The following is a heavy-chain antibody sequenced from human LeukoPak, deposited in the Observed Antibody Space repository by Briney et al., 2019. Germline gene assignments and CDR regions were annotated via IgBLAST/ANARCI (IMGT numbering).Heavy chain of an antibody. CDR1: GFTFSSYG. CDR3: AKSNLPAYYNGMDV. CDR2: IWYNGSNK. Sequence: RSLRLSSAPSGFTFSSYGMHWVRQAPGKGLEWVAVIWYNGSNKYYADSVKGRFTISRDNSKNTLYLQMNSLRAEDTAVYYCAKSNLPAYYNGMDVWGQGTTVTVSS. V-gene: IGHV3-33*06. J-gene: IGHJ6*02.